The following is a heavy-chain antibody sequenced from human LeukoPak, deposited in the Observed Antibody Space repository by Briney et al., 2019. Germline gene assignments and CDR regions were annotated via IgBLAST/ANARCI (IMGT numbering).Heavy chain of an antibody. J-gene: IGHJ4*02. V-gene: IGHV3-30-3*01. Sequence: GGSLRLSCAASGFTFSSYAMHWVRQAPGKGLEWVAVISYDGSNKYYADSVKGRFTISRDNSKNTLYLQMNSLRAEDTAVYYCARDDYGDYIDYWGQGTLVTVSS. CDR2: ISYDGSNK. CDR1: GFTFSSYA. CDR3: ARDDYGDYIDY. D-gene: IGHD4-17*01.